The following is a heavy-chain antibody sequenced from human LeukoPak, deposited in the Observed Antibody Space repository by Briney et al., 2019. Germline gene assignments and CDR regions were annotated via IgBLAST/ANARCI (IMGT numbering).Heavy chain of an antibody. D-gene: IGHD6-6*01. CDR1: GFIFDNYA. CDR3: AKDIRSSSEGFDY. CDR2: INWNSRSI. V-gene: IGHV3-9*01. Sequence: GGSLRLSCAASGFIFDNYAMHWVRQAPGKGLEWVSGINWNSRSIGYADSVKGRFTISRDNAKNSLYLQVNSLRAEDTALYYCAKDIRSSSEGFDYWGQGILVTVSS. J-gene: IGHJ4*02.